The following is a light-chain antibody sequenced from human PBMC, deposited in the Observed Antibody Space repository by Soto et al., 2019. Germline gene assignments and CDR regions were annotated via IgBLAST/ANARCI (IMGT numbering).Light chain of an antibody. J-gene: IGKJ1*01. CDR2: GAS. V-gene: IGKV3-15*01. Sequence: DIVMTQSPATLSVSAGQGATLSCRASQNVGGYLAWYQQKPGQAPRLLIYGASTRATGIPARFSASGSGTEFSLTISSLQSEDFALYYCQQYSDWPGTFGQGTKVEIK. CDR3: QQYSDWPGT. CDR1: QNVGGY.